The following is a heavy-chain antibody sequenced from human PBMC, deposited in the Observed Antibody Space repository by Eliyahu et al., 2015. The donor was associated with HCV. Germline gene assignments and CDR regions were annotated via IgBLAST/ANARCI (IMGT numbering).Heavy chain of an antibody. J-gene: IGHJ3*01. D-gene: IGHD6-19*01. CDR3: ARAYQQWLVGDAFDF. Sequence: QVQLQESGPGLVKPSQTLSLTCTVSGDSIDRGGFCWNWIRQHPGKGLEWIGAVCDRGSTHYNPSLRNRLTILEDTSKNQFFLKLSSVTDADTAVYYCARAYQQWLVGDAFDFWGQGTMVSVSS. CDR2: VCDRGST. V-gene: IGHV4-31*03. CDR1: GDSIDRGGFC.